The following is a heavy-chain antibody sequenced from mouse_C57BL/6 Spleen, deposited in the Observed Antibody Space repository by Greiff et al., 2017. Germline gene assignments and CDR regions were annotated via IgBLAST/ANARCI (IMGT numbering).Heavy chain of an antibody. D-gene: IGHD2-10*02. V-gene: IGHV5-9*01. CDR3: AREGYGNYVFDY. Sequence: EVKLVESGGGLVKPGGSLKLSCAASGFTFSSYTMSWVRQTPEKRLEWVATISGGGGNTYYPDSVKGRFTISRDNAKNTLYLQMSSLRSEDTALYYCAREGYGNYVFDYWGQGTTLTVSS. CDR2: ISGGGGNT. CDR1: GFTFSSYT. J-gene: IGHJ2*01.